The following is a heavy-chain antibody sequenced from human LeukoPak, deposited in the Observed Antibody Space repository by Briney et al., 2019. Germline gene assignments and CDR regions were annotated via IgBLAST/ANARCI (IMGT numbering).Heavy chain of an antibody. Sequence: GGSLSLSCAASGFTCSSYALSWGRRAPGDWLEWGSAISGSGGSTYYADSVKGRFTISRDNSKNTLYLQMNSLRAEDTAVYYCAKSTRAYSSSWYYWGQGTLVTVSS. J-gene: IGHJ4*02. V-gene: IGHV3-23*01. CDR1: GFTCSSYA. CDR2: ISGSGGST. D-gene: IGHD6-13*01. CDR3: AKSTRAYSSSWYY.